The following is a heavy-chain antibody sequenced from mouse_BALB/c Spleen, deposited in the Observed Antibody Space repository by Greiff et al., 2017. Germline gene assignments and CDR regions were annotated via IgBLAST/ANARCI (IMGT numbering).Heavy chain of an antibody. CDR3: AREGLLLRQGYFDY. V-gene: IGHV5-15*02. J-gene: IGHJ2*01. CDR2: ISNLAYSI. D-gene: IGHD1-1*01. CDR1: GFTFSDYG. Sequence: EVKLMESGGGLVQPGGSRKLSCAASGFTFSDYGMAWVRQAPGKGPEWVAFISNLAYSIYYADTVTGRFTISRENAKNTLYLEMSSLRSEDTAMYYCAREGLLLRQGYFDYWGQGTTLTVSS.